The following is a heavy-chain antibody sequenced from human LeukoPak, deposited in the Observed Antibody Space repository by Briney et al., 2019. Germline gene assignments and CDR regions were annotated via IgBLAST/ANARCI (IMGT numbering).Heavy chain of an antibody. CDR1: GYTLTELS. V-gene: IGHV1-24*01. Sequence: ASVTVSCKVSGYTLTELSMHWVRQAPGKGLEWMGGFDPEDGETIYAQKFQGRVTMTEDTSTDTAYMELSSLRSEDTAVYYCATAKAVVTAISSLAYYYGMDVWDQGTTVTVSS. CDR2: FDPEDGET. D-gene: IGHD2-21*02. J-gene: IGHJ6*02. CDR3: ATAKAVVTAISSLAYYYGMDV.